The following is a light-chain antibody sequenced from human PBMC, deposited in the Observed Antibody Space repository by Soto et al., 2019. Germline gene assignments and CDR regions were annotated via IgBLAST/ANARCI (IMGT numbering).Light chain of an antibody. CDR2: AAS. CDR3: QKYNSAPRT. Sequence: DIQMTQSPASLSASLGDRATITCRASQGIGNYLAWYQLQPGKVPKLLIYAASTLHAGVPSRFSGSGSGTDVTLTISSMQPEDVATYYCQKYNSAPRTFGQGTKVEI. CDR1: QGIGNY. V-gene: IGKV1-27*01. J-gene: IGKJ1*01.